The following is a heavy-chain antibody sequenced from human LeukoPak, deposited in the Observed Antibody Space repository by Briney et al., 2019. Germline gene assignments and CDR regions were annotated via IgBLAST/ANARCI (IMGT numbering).Heavy chain of an antibody. D-gene: IGHD1-7*01. V-gene: IGHV1-2*04. Sequence: ASVRVSCRASGYTFTGYYMHWVRQAPGQGLEWMGWINPNSGGTNYAQKFQGWVTMTRDTSTSTVYMELSSLRSEDTAVYYCARVRGTTASFDYWGQGTLVTVSS. J-gene: IGHJ4*02. CDR3: ARVRGTTASFDY. CDR2: INPNSGGT. CDR1: GYTFTGYY.